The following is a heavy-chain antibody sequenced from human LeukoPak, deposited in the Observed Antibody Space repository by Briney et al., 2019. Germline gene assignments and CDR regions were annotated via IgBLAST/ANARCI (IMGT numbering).Heavy chain of an antibody. CDR2: INPNSGST. J-gene: IGHJ4*02. V-gene: IGHV1-2*02. Sequence: ASVKLSCKSSGYTFTGYYMHWVRQAPGQGLEWMGWINPNSGSTNYAQKLQGRVTMTRDTSISTAYMELSRLRSDDTAVYYSARAPHYFDYWGQGTLVTVSS. CDR1: GYTFTGYY. CDR3: ARAPHYFDY.